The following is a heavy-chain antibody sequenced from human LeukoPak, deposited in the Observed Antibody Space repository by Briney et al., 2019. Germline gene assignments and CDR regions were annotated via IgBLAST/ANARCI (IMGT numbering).Heavy chain of an antibody. Sequence: SETLSLTCAVYGGSFSGYYWSWIRQPPGKGLEWIGEINHSGSTNYNPSLKSRVTISVDTSKNQFSLKLSSVTAADTAVYYCARGRDSNTYYYDSSGYYATNYFDYWGQGTLVTVSS. CDR1: GGSFSGYY. D-gene: IGHD3-22*01. J-gene: IGHJ4*02. CDR2: INHSGST. V-gene: IGHV4-34*01. CDR3: ARGRDSNTYYYDSSGYYATNYFDY.